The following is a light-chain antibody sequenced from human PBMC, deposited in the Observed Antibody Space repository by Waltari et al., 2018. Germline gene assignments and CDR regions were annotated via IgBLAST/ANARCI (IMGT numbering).Light chain of an antibody. CDR2: DVA. CDR1: GSDIGGYNY. J-gene: IGLJ1*01. Sequence: QSALTQPRSVSGSLGQSVTISCTETGSDIGGYNYVSWYQQHPDKVPKLIIFDVAKRPSGVPDRFSGSKSGNTASLTISGLQAEDEADYYCCSYAGSYTFVFGVGTKVSVV. CDR3: CSYAGSYTFV. V-gene: IGLV2-11*01.